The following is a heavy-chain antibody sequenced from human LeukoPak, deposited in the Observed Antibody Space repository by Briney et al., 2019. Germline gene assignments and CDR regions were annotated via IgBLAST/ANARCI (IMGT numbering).Heavy chain of an antibody. CDR3: ARDITGSFDY. J-gene: IGHJ4*02. CDR2: IHRSGST. D-gene: IGHD1-14*01. Sequence: PSETLSLTCAGYGGSFSAYYWNWIRQPPGKGLEWIGEIHRSGSTNYNPSLKSRVTISIDTSKNQFSLKLSSVTAADTAVYYCARDITGSFDYWGQGNLVTVSS. V-gene: IGHV4-34*01. CDR1: GGSFSAYY.